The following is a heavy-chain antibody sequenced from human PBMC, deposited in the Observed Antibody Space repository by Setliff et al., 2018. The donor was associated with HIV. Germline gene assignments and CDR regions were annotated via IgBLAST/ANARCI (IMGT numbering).Heavy chain of an antibody. V-gene: IGHV3-9*01. J-gene: IGHJ4*02. CDR2: ISWNSGSI. CDR3: ARDEPTGGIDY. D-gene: IGHD3-16*01. Sequence: GGSLRLSCAASRFTFDDYAMHWVRQAPGKGLEWVSGISWNSGSIGYAYSLKGRFTISRDNAKNSLYLQMNSLRAEDTAVYYCARDEPTGGIDYWGPGTLVTVSS. CDR1: RFTFDDYA.